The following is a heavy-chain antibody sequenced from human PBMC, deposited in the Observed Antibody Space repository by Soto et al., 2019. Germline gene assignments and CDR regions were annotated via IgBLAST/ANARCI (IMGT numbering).Heavy chain of an antibody. Sequence: SSVKYSCKPADSPFSRYTDRCRLEDPKKGLEWMGRIIPILGIANYAQKCQGRVTITADKSTSTAYMELSSLRSEDTAVYYCSRVPYSGYDYGNINWFEPGGQGTLVTVSS. D-gene: IGHD5-12*01. CDR1: DSPFSRYT. J-gene: IGHJ5*02. V-gene: IGHV1-69*02. CDR3: SRVPYSGYDYGNINWFEP. CDR2: IIPILGIA.